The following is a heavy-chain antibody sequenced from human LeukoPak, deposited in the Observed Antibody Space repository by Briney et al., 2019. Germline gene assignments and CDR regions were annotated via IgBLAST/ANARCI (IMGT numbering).Heavy chain of an antibody. Sequence: PGGSLRLSCAASRFTFSSYAMHWVSQALGKGLEWVAVISYDGSNKYYADSVKGRFTISRDNSKNTLYLQMNSLRAEDTAVYYCARDSWEVTTSGWFDYWGQGTLVTVSS. J-gene: IGHJ4*02. CDR1: RFTFSSYA. CDR2: ISYDGSNK. CDR3: ARDSWEVTTSGWFDY. D-gene: IGHD4-17*01. V-gene: IGHV3-30-3*01.